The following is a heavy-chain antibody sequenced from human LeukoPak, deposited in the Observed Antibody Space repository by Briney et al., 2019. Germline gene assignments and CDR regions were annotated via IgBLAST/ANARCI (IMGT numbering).Heavy chain of an antibody. J-gene: IGHJ6*02. Sequence: SGGSLRLSCAASGFTFSSYVMHCVRQATGKGLEWVSAIGTAGDTCYPGSVKGRFTISRENAKNSLYLQMNSLRAGDTAVYYCARGGYCSSTSCYYYGMDVWGQGTTVTVSS. CDR3: ARGGYCSSTSCYYYGMDV. CDR2: IGTAGDT. D-gene: IGHD2-2*01. CDR1: GFTFSSYV. V-gene: IGHV3-13*04.